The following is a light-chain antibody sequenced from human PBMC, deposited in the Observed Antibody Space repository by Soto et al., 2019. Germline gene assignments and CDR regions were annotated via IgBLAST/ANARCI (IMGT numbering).Light chain of an antibody. CDR1: QSVSSSY. J-gene: IGKJ2*01. CDR3: QQYGSSPYT. CDR2: DAS. Sequence: EIVLTQSPGTLSLSPGERATLSCRASQSVSSSYLAWYQQKPGQAPRLPIYDASSRATSIPDRCSGSGSGTDFTLTISRLEPEDFAVYFCQQYGSSPYTFGQGTKLEIK. V-gene: IGKV3-20*01.